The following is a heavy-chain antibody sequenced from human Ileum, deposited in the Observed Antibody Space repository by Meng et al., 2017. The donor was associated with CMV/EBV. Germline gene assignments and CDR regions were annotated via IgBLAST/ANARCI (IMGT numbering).Heavy chain of an antibody. J-gene: IGHJ2*01. Sequence: FAFSICAMTWVRQPPGKGLEWVSGISGSGSVTYYADSVKGRFTISRDNSRSTLYLQMNSLRDEDTAIYYCAKGGLNQQLVNYWYLDIWGRGTLVTVSS. CDR1: FAFSICA. CDR2: ISGSGSVT. D-gene: IGHD6-13*01. CDR3: AKGGLNQQLVNYWYLDI. V-gene: IGHV3-23*01.